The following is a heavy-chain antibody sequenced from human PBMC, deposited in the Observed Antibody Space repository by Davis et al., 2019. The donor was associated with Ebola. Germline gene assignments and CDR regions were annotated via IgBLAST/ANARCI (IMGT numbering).Heavy chain of an antibody. D-gene: IGHD6-13*01. J-gene: IGHJ4*02. CDR3: ARGRVWYSSSWRFDY. V-gene: IGHV4-34*01. CDR1: GGSFSGYY. Sequence: MPSETLSLTCAVYGGSFSGYYWSWIRQPPGKWLEWIGEINHSGSTNYNPSLKSRVTISVDTSKNQFSLKLSSVTAADTAVYYCARGRVWYSSSWRFDYWGQGTQVTVSS. CDR2: INHSGST.